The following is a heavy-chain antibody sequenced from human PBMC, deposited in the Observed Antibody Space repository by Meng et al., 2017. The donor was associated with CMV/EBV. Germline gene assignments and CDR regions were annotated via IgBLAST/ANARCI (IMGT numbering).Heavy chain of an antibody. CDR1: GFTLSSYG. CDR3: AKQGYDFWSGSFDY. V-gene: IGHV3-30*02. J-gene: IGHJ4*02. D-gene: IGHD3-3*01. Sequence: QVALVGSGGGVVQPGGSLSLPCAASGFTLSSYGMHWVRQAPGKGLEWVAFIRYDGSNKYYADSVKGRFTISRDNSKNTLYLQMNSLRAEDTAVYYCAKQGYDFWSGSFDYWGQGTLVTVSS. CDR2: IRYDGSNK.